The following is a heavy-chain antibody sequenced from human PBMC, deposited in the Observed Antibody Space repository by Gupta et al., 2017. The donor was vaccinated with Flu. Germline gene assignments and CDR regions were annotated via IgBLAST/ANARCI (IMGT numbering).Heavy chain of an antibody. D-gene: IGHD3-3*01. CDR3: AKGGDFWSGYHKVEDYLDY. CDR2: ISGNGFST. J-gene: IGHJ4*02. V-gene: IGHV3-23*01. Sequence: RQVPGKGLEWVSGISGNGFSTHYADSVKGRFTISRDNSRRTLHLQMTYMRVEDTAVYYCAKGGDFWSGYHKVEDYLDYWGQGTLVTVSS.